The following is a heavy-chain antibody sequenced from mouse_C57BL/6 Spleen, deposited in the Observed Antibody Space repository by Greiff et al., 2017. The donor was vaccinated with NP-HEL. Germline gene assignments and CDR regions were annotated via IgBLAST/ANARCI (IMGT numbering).Heavy chain of an antibody. V-gene: IGHV1-80*01. CDR2: IYPGDGDT. J-gene: IGHJ2*01. D-gene: IGHD1-1*01. Sequence: QVQLQQSGAELVKPGASVKISCKASGYAFSSYWMNWVKQRPGKGLEWIGQIYPGDGDTNYNGKFKGKATLTADKSSSTAYMQLSSLTSEDSAVYFCARSRDGSSIDDWGQGTTLTVSS. CDR1: GYAFSSYW. CDR3: ARSRDGSSIDD.